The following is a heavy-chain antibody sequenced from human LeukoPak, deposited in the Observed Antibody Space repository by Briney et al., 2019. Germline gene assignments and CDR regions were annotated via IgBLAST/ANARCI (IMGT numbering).Heavy chain of an antibody. CDR3: ARVRRTMIVKGAFDI. J-gene: IGHJ3*02. Sequence: SETLSLTCTVSGGSISSTGYYWGWIRQPPGKGLEWIGSIYYSGNTYYNPSLKSRVTISVDTSKNQFSLKVTSVTAADTAVYYCARVRRTMIVKGAFDIWGQGTMVTVSS. CDR2: IYYSGNT. D-gene: IGHD3-22*01. V-gene: IGHV4-39*07. CDR1: GGSISSTGYY.